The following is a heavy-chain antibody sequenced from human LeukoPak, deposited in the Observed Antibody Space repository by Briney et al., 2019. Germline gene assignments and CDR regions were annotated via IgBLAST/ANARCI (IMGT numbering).Heavy chain of an antibody. CDR2: IRGSGGST. V-gene: IGHV3-23*01. CDR1: GFSFSSYA. J-gene: IGHJ5*02. D-gene: IGHD2-15*01. CDR3: TKARGFCSGGSCYNPFDP. Sequence: GGSLRLSCAASGFSFSSYAMSRVRQAPGKGLELVSGIRGSGGSTYYADSVKGRFTISRDNSKNTLYVQMNSLRAEDTAVYYCTKARGFCSGGSCYNPFDPWGQGTLVTVSS.